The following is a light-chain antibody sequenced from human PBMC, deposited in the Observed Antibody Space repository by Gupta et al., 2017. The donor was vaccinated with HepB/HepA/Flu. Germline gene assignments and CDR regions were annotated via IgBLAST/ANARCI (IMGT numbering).Light chain of an antibody. J-gene: IGLJ1*01. Sequence: HSALTQPASVSGSPGQSITISCTGSSNDIGRHSYVSWYQQYPGGAPKLILSEVTNRPYGVSDRFSGSKSGNTASLTISALQPEDEADDYCSAHASVDCFGTGTHVTVL. CDR2: EVT. CDR1: SNDIGRHSY. CDR3: SAHASVDC. V-gene: IGLV2-14*01.